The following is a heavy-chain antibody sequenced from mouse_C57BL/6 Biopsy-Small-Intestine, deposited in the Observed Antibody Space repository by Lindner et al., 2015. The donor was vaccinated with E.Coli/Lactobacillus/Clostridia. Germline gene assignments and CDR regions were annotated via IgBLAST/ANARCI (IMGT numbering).Heavy chain of an antibody. CDR3: VGQFAY. CDR2: IRTKRNNYAT. Sequence: VQLQESGGRLVQPQGSLKLSCAASGFTFNTYGMYWLRQAPGKGLEWVALIRTKRNNYATYYADSVKDRFTISRDDSQSMLYLQMNNLKTEDTAMYYCVGQFAYWGQGTLVTVSA. V-gene: IGHV10-1*02. CDR1: GFTFNTYG. J-gene: IGHJ3*01.